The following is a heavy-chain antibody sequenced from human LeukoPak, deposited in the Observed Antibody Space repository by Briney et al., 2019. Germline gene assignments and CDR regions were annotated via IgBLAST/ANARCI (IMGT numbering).Heavy chain of an antibody. J-gene: IGHJ3*02. Sequence: SDTLSLTCAVSGYSINSSNWWGWIRQPPGKGLEWIGYIYYSGSIYYNPSLKSRVTMSVDTSKNQFSLKLSSVTAVDTAVYYCARYASSGSSDAFDIWGQGTMVTVSS. CDR3: ARYASSGSSDAFDI. CDR1: GYSINSSNW. D-gene: IGHD3-22*01. CDR2: IYYSGSI. V-gene: IGHV4-28*05.